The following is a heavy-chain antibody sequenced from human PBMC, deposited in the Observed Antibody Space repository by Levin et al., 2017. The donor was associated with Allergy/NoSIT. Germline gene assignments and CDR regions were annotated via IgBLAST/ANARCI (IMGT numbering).Heavy chain of an antibody. D-gene: IGHD6-13*01. J-gene: IGHJ4*02. CDR2: ISYDGSNK. V-gene: IGHV3-30-3*01. Sequence: QPGGSLRLSCAASGFTFSSYAMHWVRQAPGKGLEWVAVISYDGSNKYYADSVKGRFTISRDNSKNTLYLQMNSLRAEDTAVYYCARDWSAAESNDYWGQGTLVTVSS. CDR1: GFTFSSYA. CDR3: ARDWSAAESNDY.